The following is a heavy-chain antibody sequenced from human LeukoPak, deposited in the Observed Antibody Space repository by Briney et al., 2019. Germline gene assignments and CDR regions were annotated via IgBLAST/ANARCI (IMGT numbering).Heavy chain of an antibody. J-gene: IGHJ3*02. D-gene: IGHD5-18*01. CDR1: GYTFTGYY. Sequence: ASVKVFCKASGYTFTGYYMHWVRQAPGQGLEWMGWINPNSGGTNYAQKFQGRVTMTRDTSISTAYMELSRLRSDDTAVYYCARDFLGYSYYEAYAFDIWGQGTMVTVSS. V-gene: IGHV1-2*02. CDR3: ARDFLGYSYYEAYAFDI. CDR2: INPNSGGT.